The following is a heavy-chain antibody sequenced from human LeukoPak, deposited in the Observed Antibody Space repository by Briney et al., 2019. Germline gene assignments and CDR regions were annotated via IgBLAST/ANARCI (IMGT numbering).Heavy chain of an antibody. CDR2: IDTNTGNP. CDR1: GYTFTSYA. V-gene: IGHV7-4-1*02. Sequence: ASVKVSCKASGYTFTSYAMNWVRQAPGQGLEWMGWIDTNTGNPTYAQGFTGRFVFSLDTSVSTAYLQISSLKAEDTAVYYCARALLLAVAGSQGDDYWGQGTLVTVSS. CDR3: ARALLLAVAGSQGDDY. D-gene: IGHD6-19*01. J-gene: IGHJ4*02.